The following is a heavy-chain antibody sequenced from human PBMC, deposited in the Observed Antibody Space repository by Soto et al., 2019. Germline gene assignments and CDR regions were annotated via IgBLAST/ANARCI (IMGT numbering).Heavy chain of an antibody. CDR1: GFSLSNARVC. J-gene: IGHJ6*04. V-gene: IGHV2-26*01. D-gene: IGHD3-3*01. CDR3: ARVWSPHYYYGMDV. CDR2: IFSNDEK. Sequence: KSGPTLVNPTETVTLTCTVSGFSLSNARVCVSWIRRPPGNALEWLAHIFSNDEKSYSTSLKSRLTISKDTSKSQVVLTMTNMDPSDTATYYCARVWSPHYYYGMDVWGKGTQVTVSS.